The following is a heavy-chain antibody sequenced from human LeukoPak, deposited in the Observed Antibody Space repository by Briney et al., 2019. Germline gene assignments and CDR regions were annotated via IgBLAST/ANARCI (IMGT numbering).Heavy chain of an antibody. V-gene: IGHV1-69*01. D-gene: IGHD6-19*01. CDR1: GGTFSSYA. Sequence: SVKVSCKASGGTFSSYAISWVRQAPGQGLEWMGGIIPIFGTANYAQKFQGRVTITADESTSTAYMELSSLRSEDTAVYYCAGGGYSSGWYQVYYFDYWGQGTLVTVSS. CDR3: AGGGYSSGWYQVYYFDY. CDR2: IIPIFGTA. J-gene: IGHJ4*02.